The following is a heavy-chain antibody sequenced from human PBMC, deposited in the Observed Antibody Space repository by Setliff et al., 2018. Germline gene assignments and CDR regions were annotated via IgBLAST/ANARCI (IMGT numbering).Heavy chain of an antibody. J-gene: IGHJ6*03. D-gene: IGHD3-3*01. CDR2: IYYSGST. V-gene: IGHV4-31*02. Sequence: SETLSLTCTVSGGSISSGSYYWSWIRQHPGKGLEWIGYIYYSGSTYYNPSLKSRVTISVDTSKNQFSLKLSSVTAADTAVYYCATGETYYDFWSGYYGYYYYYMDVWGKGTTVTVSS. CDR1: GGSISSGSYY. CDR3: ATGETYYDFWSGYYGYYYYYMDV.